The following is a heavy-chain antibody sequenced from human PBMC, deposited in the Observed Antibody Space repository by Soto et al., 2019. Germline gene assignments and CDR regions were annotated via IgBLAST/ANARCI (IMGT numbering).Heavy chain of an antibody. V-gene: IGHV4-59*01. Sequence: SETLSLTCTASGDSISSNYLTWIRQPPGKGLEWIGYVYNSGSTNYNPSLKSRVTISEDTSKSQFTLQVNSMTAADTAVYYCARYRREAVAGYTLDNWGQGILVTVSS. J-gene: IGHJ4*02. D-gene: IGHD6-13*01. CDR3: ARYRREAVAGYTLDN. CDR2: VYNSGST. CDR1: GDSISSNY.